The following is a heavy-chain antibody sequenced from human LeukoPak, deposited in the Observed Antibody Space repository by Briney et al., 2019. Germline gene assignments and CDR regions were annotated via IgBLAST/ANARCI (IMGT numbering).Heavy chain of an antibody. Sequence: ASVKVSCKASGYTFSSYGISWVRQAPGQGLEWIGWISAYNGNTNYVQKLQGRVTMTTDTSTSTAYMELRSLRADDTAVYYCARGGLGYCSGGTCPTRWFDPWGQETLVIVSS. J-gene: IGHJ5*02. V-gene: IGHV1-18*01. CDR2: ISAYNGNT. CDR1: GYTFSSYG. CDR3: ARGGLGYCSGGTCPTRWFDP. D-gene: IGHD2-15*01.